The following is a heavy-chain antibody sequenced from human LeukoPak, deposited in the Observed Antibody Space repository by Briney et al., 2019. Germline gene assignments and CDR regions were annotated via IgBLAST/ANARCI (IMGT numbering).Heavy chain of an antibody. CDR3: ATADWFSFDF. V-gene: IGHV3-7*01. Sequence: GGSLTLSCAASGFTFNSYLMIWVRQAPGKGLEWVATIKNDGGEKSYVDSVKGRFTISRDNAKNSLFLQMSGLRAEDTAVYFCATADWFSFDFWGQGTLVTVSS. CDR1: GFTFNSYL. CDR2: IKNDGGEK. D-gene: IGHD3-9*01. J-gene: IGHJ4*02.